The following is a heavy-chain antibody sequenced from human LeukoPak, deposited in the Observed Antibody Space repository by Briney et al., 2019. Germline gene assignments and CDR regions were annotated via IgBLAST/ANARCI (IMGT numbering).Heavy chain of an antibody. J-gene: IGHJ5*02. D-gene: IGHD3-22*01. CDR2: IIPIFGTA. Sequence: SVKVSCKASGGTFSSYAISWVRQAPGQGLEWMGGIIPIFGTANYAQKFQGRVTITTDESTSTAYMELSSLRSEDTAVCYCARSVPPYYYDSVNWFDPWGQGTLVTVSS. CDR1: GGTFSSYA. CDR3: ARSVPPYYYDSVNWFDP. V-gene: IGHV1-69*05.